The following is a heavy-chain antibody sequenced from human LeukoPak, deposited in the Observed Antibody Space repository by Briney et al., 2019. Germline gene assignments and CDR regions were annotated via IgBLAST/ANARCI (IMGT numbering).Heavy chain of an antibody. Sequence: GGSLRLSCTASGFTFSNYAMHWVRQAPGKGLEWVAVVSSDATATYYADSVKGRFTLSRDNTKNSLYLQMNSLRAEDTAVFYCARDQYDTWSRRGNFDSWGQGTLVIVSS. J-gene: IGHJ4*02. CDR1: GFTFSNYA. CDR2: VSSDATAT. CDR3: ARDQYDTWSRRGNFDS. D-gene: IGHD3-3*01. V-gene: IGHV3-30-3*01.